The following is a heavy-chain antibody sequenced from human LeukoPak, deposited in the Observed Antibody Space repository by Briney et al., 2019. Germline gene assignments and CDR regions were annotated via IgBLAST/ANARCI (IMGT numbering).Heavy chain of an antibody. J-gene: IGHJ4*02. CDR3: ARGSGSYGGDFDY. CDR1: GYTFTSYG. V-gene: IGHV1-18*01. CDR2: ISAYTGHT. Sequence: ASVKVSCKASGYTFTSYGISWVRQAPGQGLEWMGRISAYTGHTNYARNLQGRVTLTTDTSTSTAYMELRGLRSDDTAVYYCARGSGSYGGDFDYWGQGTLVTVSS. D-gene: IGHD1-26*01.